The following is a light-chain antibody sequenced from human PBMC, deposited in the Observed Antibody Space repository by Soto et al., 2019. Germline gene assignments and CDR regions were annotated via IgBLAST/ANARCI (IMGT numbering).Light chain of an antibody. V-gene: IGKV1-39*01. CDR1: QSISTY. J-gene: IGKJ5*01. CDR2: AAS. Sequence: DIQMTQSTSSLSASVGDRVTITCRASQSISTYVNWYQQKPGKAPKLLIYAASSLRSGAPSRFSGGGSGTDFTLTISSLQSEDVAIYYCQQYVTTPLVGQGTRLEIK. CDR3: QQYVTTPL.